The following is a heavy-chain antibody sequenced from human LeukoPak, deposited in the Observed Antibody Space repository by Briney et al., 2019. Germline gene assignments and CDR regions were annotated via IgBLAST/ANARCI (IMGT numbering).Heavy chain of an antibody. D-gene: IGHD3-22*01. CDR2: INPSGGRP. Sequence: ASVKVSCKASGYTFINYYMHWVRQAPGQGLEWMGIINPSGGRPIYAQKFQGGVTMTEDTSTDTAYMELSSLRSEDTAVYYCATGDSSGYYEKYYFDYWGQGTLVTVSS. CDR3: ATGDSSGYYEKYYFDY. V-gene: IGHV1-46*01. J-gene: IGHJ4*02. CDR1: GYTFINYY.